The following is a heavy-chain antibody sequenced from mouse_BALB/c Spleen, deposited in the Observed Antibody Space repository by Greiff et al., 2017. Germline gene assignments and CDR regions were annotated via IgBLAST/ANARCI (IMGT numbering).Heavy chain of an antibody. D-gene: IGHD1-1*01. Sequence: EVQGVESGGGLVKPGGSLKLSCAASGFTFSDYYMYWVRQTPEKRLEWVATISDGGSYTYYPDSVKGRFTISRDNAKNNLYLQMSSLKSEDTAMYYCARDLRGTTGYWGQGTTLTVSS. CDR1: GFTFSDYY. CDR2: ISDGGSYT. J-gene: IGHJ2*01. V-gene: IGHV5-4*02. CDR3: ARDLRGTTGY.